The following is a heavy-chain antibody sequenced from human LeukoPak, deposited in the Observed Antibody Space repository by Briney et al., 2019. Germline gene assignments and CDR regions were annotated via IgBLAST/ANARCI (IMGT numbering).Heavy chain of an antibody. Sequence: ASVKVSCKASGYTFTSYYMHWLRQAPGQGLEWMGIINPSGGSTSYAQKFQGRVTMTRDTSTSTVYMELSSLRSEDTAVYYCARDFGGDIVVVPAATDAFDIWGQGTMVTVSS. CDR1: GYTFTSYY. CDR3: ARDFGGDIVVVPAATDAFDI. J-gene: IGHJ3*02. D-gene: IGHD2-2*01. V-gene: IGHV1-46*03. CDR2: INPSGGST.